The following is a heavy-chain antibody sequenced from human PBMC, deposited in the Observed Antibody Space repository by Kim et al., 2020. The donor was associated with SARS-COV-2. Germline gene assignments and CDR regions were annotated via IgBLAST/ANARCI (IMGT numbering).Heavy chain of an antibody. Sequence: SVKVSCKASGGTFSSYAISWARQAPGQGLEWMGGIIPIFGTANYAQKFQGRVTITADESTSTAYMALSSLRSEDTAVYYCARAGWASGYGGGTWFDPCGQGTLVTVSS. V-gene: IGHV1-69*13. D-gene: IGHD5-12*01. CDR1: GGTFSSYA. CDR2: IIPIFGTA. J-gene: IGHJ5*02. CDR3: ARAGWASGYGGGTWFDP.